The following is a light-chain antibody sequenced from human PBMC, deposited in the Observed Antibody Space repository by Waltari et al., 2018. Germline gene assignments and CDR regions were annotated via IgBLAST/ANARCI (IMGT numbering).Light chain of an antibody. CDR2: QAS. V-gene: IGKV1-5*03. J-gene: IGKJ1*01. CDR3: QQYYSYPWT. CDR1: QSISNW. Sequence: DIQMTQSPSILSTSFVNRVTITFLASQSISNWLAWYQQEPGKAPKLLISQASSLESGVSSRFSGSESGTEFTLNISSLQPDDFATYYCQQYYSYPWTFGQGTKVDIK.